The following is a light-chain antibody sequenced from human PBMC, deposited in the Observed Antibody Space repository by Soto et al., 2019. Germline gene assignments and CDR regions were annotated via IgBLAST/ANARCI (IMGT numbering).Light chain of an antibody. J-gene: IGLJ2*01. CDR2: VDTDGSH. CDR3: QTRGTGFVV. CDR1: SGHSTYA. Sequence: QLVLTQSPSASASLGASVKLTCTLSSGHSTYAIAWHQQQPEKGPRYLMKVDTDGSHNRGDGIPDRFSGSTSGAERYLTISSLQSEDEADYFCQTRGTGFVVFGGGTKLTVL. V-gene: IGLV4-69*01.